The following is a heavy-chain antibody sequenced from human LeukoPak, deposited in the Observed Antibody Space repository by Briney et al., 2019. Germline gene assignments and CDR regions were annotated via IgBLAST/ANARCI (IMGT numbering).Heavy chain of an antibody. D-gene: IGHD3-10*01. Sequence: ASVQVSCKASGYTFTGYYMHWVRQAPGQGLEGMGWISAYNGNTNYAQKLQGRVTMTTDTSTSTAYMELRSLRSDDTAVYYCAKQGGYYGSGSYIFDYWGQGTLVTVSS. CDR3: AKQGGYYGSGSYIFDY. CDR2: ISAYNGNT. V-gene: IGHV1-18*04. J-gene: IGHJ4*02. CDR1: GYTFTGYY.